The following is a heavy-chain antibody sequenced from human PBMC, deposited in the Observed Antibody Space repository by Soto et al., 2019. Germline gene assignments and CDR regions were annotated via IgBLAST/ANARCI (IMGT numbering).Heavy chain of an antibody. V-gene: IGHV3-23*01. Sequence: DVQLLESGGGLVQPEGSLRLSCAASGFTFSSYAMGWVRQGPGKGLEWVAVVSIGGSTHYADSVRGRFTISRDNSKNPPSPPMNSLTAGDTAVYFCAKRRGAGGHFDYWGQGALVTVSS. CDR3: AKRRGAGGHFDY. CDR2: VSIGGST. D-gene: IGHD2-15*01. CDR1: GFTFSSYA. J-gene: IGHJ4*02.